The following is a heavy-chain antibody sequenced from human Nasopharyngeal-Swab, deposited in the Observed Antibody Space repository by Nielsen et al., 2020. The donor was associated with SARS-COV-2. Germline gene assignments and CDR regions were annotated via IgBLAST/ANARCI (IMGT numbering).Heavy chain of an antibody. CDR2: IIPIFGTA. J-gene: IGHJ5*02. D-gene: IGHD1-26*01. CDR3: ARDGVGATTRWFDP. V-gene: IGHV1-69*06. Sequence: WVRQAPGQGLEWMGGIIPIFGTANYAQKFQGRVTITADKSTSTAYMELSSLRSEDTAVYYCARDGVGATTRWFDPWGQGTLVTVSS.